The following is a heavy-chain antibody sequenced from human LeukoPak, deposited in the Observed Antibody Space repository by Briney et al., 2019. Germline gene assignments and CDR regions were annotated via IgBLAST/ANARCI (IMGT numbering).Heavy chain of an antibody. Sequence: PGGSLRLSCAASGFTFSSYAMHWVRQAPGKGLEWVANIKPDGSEEYYVDSVKGRFTISRDNVKNSLYLQMNSLRAEDTAVYYCAKSYYGGWGQGTLVTVSS. D-gene: IGHD3-10*01. J-gene: IGHJ4*02. V-gene: IGHV3-7*01. CDR2: IKPDGSEE. CDR3: AKSYYGG. CDR1: GFTFSSYA.